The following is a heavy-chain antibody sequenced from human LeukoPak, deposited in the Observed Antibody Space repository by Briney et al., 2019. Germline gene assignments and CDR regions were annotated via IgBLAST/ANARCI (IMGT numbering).Heavy chain of an antibody. J-gene: IGHJ6*02. Sequence: GGSLRLSCAASGFIFSSFEVNWVRQAPGKGLEWVSYISSSGNTVYYADSVKGRFTISRDNAKNSVYLQMNSLRAEDTAVHYCARVGRGAFYGMDVWGQGTTVIV. CDR1: GFIFSSFE. CDR3: ARVGRGAFYGMDV. V-gene: IGHV3-48*03. D-gene: IGHD3-10*01. CDR2: ISSSGNTV.